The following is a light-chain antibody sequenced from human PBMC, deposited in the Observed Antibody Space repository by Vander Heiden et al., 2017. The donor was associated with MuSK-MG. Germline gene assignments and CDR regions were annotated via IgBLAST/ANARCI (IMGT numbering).Light chain of an antibody. CDR2: KDN. CDR3: QTWDTSVV. J-gene: IGLJ3*02. Sequence: YELTQPPSVSVSPGQTAIITCSGDKLGDKYACWFQQRPGQSPVLIIYKDNKRPAGIPERFSGSNSGNTATLTISGTQAMDEADYYCQTWDTSVVFGGGTKLTVL. CDR1: KLGDKY. V-gene: IGLV3-1*01.